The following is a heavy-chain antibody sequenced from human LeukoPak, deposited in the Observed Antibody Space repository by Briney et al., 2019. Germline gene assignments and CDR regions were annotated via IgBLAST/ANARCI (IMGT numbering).Heavy chain of an antibody. CDR3: TTELAGYCSRTSCSLNTWFDP. J-gene: IGHJ5*02. Sequence: NTGGSLRLSCAASGFTFTNAWMSWVRQAPGKGLEWVGRIRSKVDGGTADYGAPVKGRFTISRDDSDNTLYLQMNSLKTDDTALYYCTTELAGYCSRTSCSLNTWFDPWGQGTLVTVSS. CDR2: IRSKVDGGTA. D-gene: IGHD2-2*03. V-gene: IGHV3-15*01. CDR1: GFTFTNAW.